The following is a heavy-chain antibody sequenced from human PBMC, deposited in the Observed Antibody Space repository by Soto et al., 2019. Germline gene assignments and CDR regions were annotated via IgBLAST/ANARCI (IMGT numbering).Heavy chain of an antibody. CDR1: GGSISSGGYS. CDR3: ARDSIPIYYDSSGYWRSGGWFDP. D-gene: IGHD3-22*01. CDR2: IYHSGST. J-gene: IGHJ5*02. V-gene: IGHV4-30-2*01. Sequence: PSETLSLTCAVSGGSISSGGYSWSWIRQPPGKGLEWIGYIYHSGSTYYNPSLKSRVTKSVDTSKKQFSLKLSSVTTADTAVYYCARDSIPIYYDSSGYWRSGGWFDPWGQGTLVTVSS.